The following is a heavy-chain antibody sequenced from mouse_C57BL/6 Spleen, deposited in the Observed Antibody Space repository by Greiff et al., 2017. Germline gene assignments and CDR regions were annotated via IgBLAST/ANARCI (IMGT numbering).Heavy chain of an antibody. Sequence: VQLKESGGGLVKPGGSLKLSCAASGFTFSDYGMHWVRQAPEKGLEWVAYISSGSSTIYYADTVKGRFTISRDNAKNTLFLQMTSLRSEDTAMYYCAREGDARNYYAMDYWGQGTSVTVSS. V-gene: IGHV5-17*01. J-gene: IGHJ4*01. CDR2: ISSGSSTI. D-gene: IGHD3-3*01. CDR1: GFTFSDYG. CDR3: AREGDARNYYAMDY.